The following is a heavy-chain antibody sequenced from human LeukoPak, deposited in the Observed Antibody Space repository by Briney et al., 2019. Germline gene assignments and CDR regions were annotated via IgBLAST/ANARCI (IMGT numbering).Heavy chain of an antibody. J-gene: IGHJ4*02. Sequence: GGSLRLSCAASGFTFSDYLMSWVRQAPGKGPEWVSYICPSGTTLYYADSVKGRFTISRDDAKNSLYLQLSSLRAEDTAVYYCARASYNWNWGQGTLVTVSS. CDR3: ARASYNWN. V-gene: IGHV3-11*01. CDR2: ICPSGTTL. CDR1: GFTFSDYL. D-gene: IGHD1-20*01.